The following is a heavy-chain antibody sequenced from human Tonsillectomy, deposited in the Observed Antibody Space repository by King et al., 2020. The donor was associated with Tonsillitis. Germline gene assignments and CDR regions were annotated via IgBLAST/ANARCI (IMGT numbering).Heavy chain of an antibody. D-gene: IGHD4-23*01. CDR3: ARGAYDYGGNSGALDY. J-gene: IGHJ4*02. CDR1: GFTFSSYA. CDR2: ISYDGSNK. Sequence: VQLVESGGGVVQPGRSLRLSCAASGFTFSSYAMHWVRQAPGKGLEWVAVISYDGSNKYYADSVKGRFTISRDNSKNTLYLQMNSLRAEGTAVYYCARGAYDYGGNSGALDYWGQGTLVTVSS. V-gene: IGHV3-30-3*01.